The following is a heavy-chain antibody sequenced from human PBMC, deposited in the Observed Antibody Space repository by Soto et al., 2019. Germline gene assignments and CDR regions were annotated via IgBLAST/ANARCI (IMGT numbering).Heavy chain of an antibody. V-gene: IGHV5-51*01. CDR2: IYPGDSDT. D-gene: IGHD2-15*01. J-gene: IGHJ5*02. CDR1: GYSFTSYW. Sequence: PGESLKISCKGSGYSFTSYWIGWVRQMPGKGREWMGIIYPGDSDTRYSPSCQGQVTISADKSISTAYLQGSSLTGSDTAMYYCARQMAARSGGWFDPWGQGTLVTVSS. CDR3: ARQMAARSGGWFDP.